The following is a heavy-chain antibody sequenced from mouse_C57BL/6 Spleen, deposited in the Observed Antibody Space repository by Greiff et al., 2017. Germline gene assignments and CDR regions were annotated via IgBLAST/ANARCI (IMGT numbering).Heavy chain of an antibody. CDR3: ARSSFDV. CDR1: GYTFTSYW. Sequence: QVQLQQSGAELVKPGASVKLSCKASGYTFTSYWMQWVKQRPGQGLEWIGEIDPSDSYTNYNQKYKGKATLTVDTSSSTAYMQLSSLTSEDSAVYYCARSSFDVWGTGTTVTVSS. CDR2: IDPSDSYT. J-gene: IGHJ1*03. V-gene: IGHV1-50*01.